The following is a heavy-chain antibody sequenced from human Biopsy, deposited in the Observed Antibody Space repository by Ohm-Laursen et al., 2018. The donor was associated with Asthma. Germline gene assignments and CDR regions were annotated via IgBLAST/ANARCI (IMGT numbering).Heavy chain of an antibody. D-gene: IGHD6-19*01. V-gene: IGHV3-74*01. J-gene: IGHJ4*02. Sequence: SLRLSCAASGFSFSTYWMHWVRQAPGKGLVWVARINSDGSSLSYADSVKGRFTISRDNSKNTLYLQMNSLRAEDTAVYYCARDREYSSGWYQPLFNYWGQGTLATVSS. CDR3: ARDREYSSGWYQPLFNY. CDR1: GFSFSTYW. CDR2: INSDGSSL.